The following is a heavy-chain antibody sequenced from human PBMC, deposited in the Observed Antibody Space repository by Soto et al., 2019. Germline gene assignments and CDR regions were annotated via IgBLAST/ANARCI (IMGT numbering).Heavy chain of an antibody. CDR3: ARGSMYNWNQSPPDS. CDR2: ISYDGSNK. D-gene: IGHD1-20*01. CDR1: GFTFKTYT. J-gene: IGHJ4*02. Sequence: GGSLRLSCAGSGFTFKTYTFHWGRQPPGKGLEWVAVISYDGSNKYYADSVKGRFTVARDNSKSTLFLQMNSLTPEDTAVYYCARGSMYNWNQSPPDSWGQGTLVTVSS. V-gene: IGHV3-30-3*01.